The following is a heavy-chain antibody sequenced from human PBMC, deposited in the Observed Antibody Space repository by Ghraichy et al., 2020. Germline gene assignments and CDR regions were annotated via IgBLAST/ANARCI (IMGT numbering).Heavy chain of an antibody. Sequence: SETLSLTCTVSGGSISSYYWSWIRQPPGKGLEWIGYIYYSGSTNYNPSPKSRVTISVDTSKNQFSLKLNSVTAADTAVYYCARAGVDYGESYFDYWGQGTLVTVSS. V-gene: IGHV4-59*01. CDR3: ARAGVDYGESYFDY. CDR2: IYYSGST. D-gene: IGHD4-17*01. CDR1: GGSISSYY. J-gene: IGHJ4*02.